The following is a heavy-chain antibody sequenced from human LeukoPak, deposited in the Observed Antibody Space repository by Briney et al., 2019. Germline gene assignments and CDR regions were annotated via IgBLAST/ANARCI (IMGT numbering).Heavy chain of an antibody. J-gene: IGHJ5*02. V-gene: IGHV4-39*07. CDR1: GGSIIDSSYY. CDR3: ARVDLGRLRFLEWLPATFDP. CDR2: IYYFGTT. D-gene: IGHD3-3*01. Sequence: PSETLSLTCTVSGGSIIDSSYYWGWIRQPPGKGLEWIGNIYYFGTTLHNPSLKSRVTMSVDTSRNQFSLKLSSVTAADTAVYYCARVDLGRLRFLEWLPATFDPWGQGTLVTVSS.